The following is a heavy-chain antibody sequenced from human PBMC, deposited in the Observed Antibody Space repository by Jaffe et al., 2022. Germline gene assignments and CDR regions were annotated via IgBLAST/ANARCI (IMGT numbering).Heavy chain of an antibody. CDR2: INSDGSST. Sequence: EVQLVESGGGLVQPGGSLRLSCAASGFTFSSYWMHWVRQAPGKGLVWVSRINSDGSSTSYADSVKGRFTISRDNAKNTLYLQMNSLRAEDTAVYYCARGTHPPPTLYYYDSSGYDYWGQGTLVTVSS. V-gene: IGHV3-74*01. J-gene: IGHJ4*02. D-gene: IGHD3-22*01. CDR1: GFTFSSYW. CDR3: ARGTHPPPTLYYYDSSGYDY.